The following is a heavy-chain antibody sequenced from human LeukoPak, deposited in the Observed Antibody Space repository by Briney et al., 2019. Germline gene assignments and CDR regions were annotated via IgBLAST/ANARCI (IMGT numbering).Heavy chain of an antibody. D-gene: IGHD1-20*01. CDR2: IKPDGSEK. V-gene: IGHV3-7*01. CDR1: GFTFSSYA. CDR3: ETKITRYGEDVDY. J-gene: IGHJ4*02. Sequence: GGSLRLSCAASGFTFSSYAMSWVRQAPGKGLEWVANIKPDGSEKYYVDSVKGRFTISRDNAKNSLYLQMNSLRAEDTAVYYCETKITRYGEDVDYWGQGTLVTVSS.